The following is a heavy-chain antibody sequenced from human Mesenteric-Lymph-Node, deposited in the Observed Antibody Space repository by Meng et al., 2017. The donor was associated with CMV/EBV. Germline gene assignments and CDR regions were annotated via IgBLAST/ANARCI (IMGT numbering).Heavy chain of an antibody. V-gene: IGHV3-30*02. Sequence: SCKASGFTFSSYSMNWVRQAPGKGLAWVAFIRHDGSTKYYADSVKGRFTISRDNSKNTLYLQMNSLRAEDTAVYYCARGRYSDYGMDVWGQGTTVTVSS. CDR2: IRHDGSTK. J-gene: IGHJ6*02. CDR1: GFTFSSYS. CDR3: ARGRYSDYGMDV. D-gene: IGHD3-16*02.